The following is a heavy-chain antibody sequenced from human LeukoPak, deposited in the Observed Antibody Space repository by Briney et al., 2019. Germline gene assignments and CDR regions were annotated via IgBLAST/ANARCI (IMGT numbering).Heavy chain of an antibody. CDR1: GGSISSSSYY. CDR2: IYYSGST. V-gene: IGHV4-39*02. D-gene: IGHD4-17*01. J-gene: IGHJ1*01. Sequence: SETLSLTCTVSGGSISSSSYYWGWIRQPPGKGLEWIGSIYYSGSTYYNPSLKSRVTISVDTSKNQFSLKLSSVTAADTAVYYCARDSHGDYDVFAEYFQHWGQGTLVTVSS. CDR3: ARDSHGDYDVFAEYFQH.